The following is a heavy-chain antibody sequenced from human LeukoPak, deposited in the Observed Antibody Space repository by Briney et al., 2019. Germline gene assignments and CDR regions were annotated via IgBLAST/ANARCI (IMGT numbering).Heavy chain of an antibody. J-gene: IGHJ4*02. CDR3: TKDTVGRLDSANGVWADY. D-gene: IGHD2-8*01. CDR2: ISGSGGST. Sequence: GGSLRLSCAASGFTFSSYAMSWVRQAPGKGLEWVSGISGSGGSTYYADSVKGRFIISRDNSKKTLYLQMNSLRAEDTAVYYCTKDTVGRLDSANGVWADYWGQGTLVTVSS. CDR1: GFTFSSYA. V-gene: IGHV3-23*01.